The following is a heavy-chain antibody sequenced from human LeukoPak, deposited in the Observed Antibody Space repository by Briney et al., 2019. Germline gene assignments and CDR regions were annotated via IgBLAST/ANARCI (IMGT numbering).Heavy chain of an antibody. J-gene: IGHJ5*02. CDR3: ARVGAVAGTGWFDP. Sequence: GGSLRLSCAASGFTFSSYWMHWVRQAPGKGLVWDSRINTDGSSTSYADSVKGRFTISRDNAKNTLYLQMNSLRAEDTAVYYCARVGAVAGTGWFDPWGQGTLVTVSS. D-gene: IGHD6-19*01. CDR2: INTDGSST. CDR1: GFTFSSYW. V-gene: IGHV3-74*01.